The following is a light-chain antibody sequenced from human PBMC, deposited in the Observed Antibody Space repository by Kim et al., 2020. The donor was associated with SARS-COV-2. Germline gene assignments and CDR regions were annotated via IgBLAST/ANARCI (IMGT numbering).Light chain of an antibody. CDR1: QDISNY. CDR3: QKYNSAPPWT. CDR2: SAS. V-gene: IGKV1-27*01. J-gene: IGKJ1*01. Sequence: SVGDRVTITCRASQDISNYLAWYQQKPGKVPKLLIYSASALQSGVPSRFSGSGSGTDFTLTISRLQPEDVATYYCQKYNSAPPWTFGQGTKVDIK.